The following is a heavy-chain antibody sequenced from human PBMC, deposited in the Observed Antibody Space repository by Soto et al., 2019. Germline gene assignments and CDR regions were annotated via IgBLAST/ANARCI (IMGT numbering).Heavy chain of an antibody. CDR2: MNPNSGNT. J-gene: IGHJ6*02. CDR1: FTSYD. D-gene: IGHD6-19*01. CDR3: ARGPGCSDWRFYYYYMDV. V-gene: IGHV1-8*01. Sequence: QVQLVQSGAEVKKPGASVKVSCTFTSYDINWVRQATGQGLEWMGWMNPNSGNTRYAQKFQGRVTMTRNTSNFTAYMELSSRRSEDTAVYYCARGPGCSDWRFYYYYMDVWGQGTTVTVSS.